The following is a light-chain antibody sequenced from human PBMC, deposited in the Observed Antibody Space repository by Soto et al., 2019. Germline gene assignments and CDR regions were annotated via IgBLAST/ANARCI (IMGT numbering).Light chain of an antibody. CDR1: QSVSNNY. CDR2: GAS. V-gene: IGKV3-20*01. CDR3: QQYYNGPPWT. Sequence: DIVLSPSPCTLSLSPWERAHLSCRSSQSVSNNYLAWYQQKPGQAPTLLIYGASNRATGIPDRLSGSGSGTDFTLTISSLQSEDFAVYYCQQYYNGPPWTFGQGTKVDIK. J-gene: IGKJ1*01.